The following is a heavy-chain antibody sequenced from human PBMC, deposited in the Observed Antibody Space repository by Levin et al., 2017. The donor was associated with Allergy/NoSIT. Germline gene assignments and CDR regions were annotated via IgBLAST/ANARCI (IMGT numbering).Heavy chain of an antibody. D-gene: IGHD3-16*01. Sequence: SETLSLTCTVSGGSISSSSYYWGWIRQPPGKGLEWIGSIYYSGSTYYNPSLKSRVTISVDTSKNQFSLKLSSVTAADTAVYYCASLPYVSLGLYYYYYYMDGWGKGTTVTVSS. J-gene: IGHJ6*03. CDR1: GGSISSSSYY. CDR3: ASLPYVSLGLYYYYYYMDG. CDR2: IYYSGST. V-gene: IGHV4-39*01.